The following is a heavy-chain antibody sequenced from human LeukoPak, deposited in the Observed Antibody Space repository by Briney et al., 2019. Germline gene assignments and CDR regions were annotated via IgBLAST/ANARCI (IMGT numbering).Heavy chain of an antibody. CDR1: GFTFSNYW. V-gene: IGHV3-30*02. Sequence: GGSLRLSCAASGFTFSNYWMHWVRQAPGKGLVWVAFIRYDGSNKYYADSVKGRFTISRDNSKNTLYLQMNSLRAEDTAVYYCAKLAGYGGNSLFYWGQGTLVTVSS. CDR2: IRYDGSNK. J-gene: IGHJ4*02. CDR3: AKLAGYGGNSLFY. D-gene: IGHD4-23*01.